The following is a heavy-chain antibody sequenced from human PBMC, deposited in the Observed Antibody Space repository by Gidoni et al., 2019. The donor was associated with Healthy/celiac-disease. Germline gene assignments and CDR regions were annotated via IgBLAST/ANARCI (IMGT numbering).Heavy chain of an antibody. CDR3: AKVYGGNSC. D-gene: IGHD4-17*01. V-gene: IGHV3-30*18. CDR2: ISYDGSNK. Sequence: QVQLVESGGGVVQPGRSLRLSCAASGFTFSSYGMHWVRQAPGKGLEWVAVISYDGSNKYYADSVKGRFTISRDNSKNTLYLQMNSLRAEDTAVYYCAKVYGGNSCWGQGTLVTVSS. J-gene: IGHJ4*02. CDR1: GFTFSSYG.